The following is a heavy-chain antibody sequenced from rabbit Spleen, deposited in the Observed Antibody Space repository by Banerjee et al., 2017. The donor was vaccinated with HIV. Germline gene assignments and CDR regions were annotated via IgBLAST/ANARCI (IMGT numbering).Heavy chain of an antibody. CDR3: VRDQAGDGDYGPYYLKL. D-gene: IGHD2-1*01. CDR2: INIVTGKS. V-gene: IGHV1S45*01. CDR1: GVSLNDKDV. J-gene: IGHJ4*01. Sequence: EQLEESGGGLVKPEGSLTLTCKASGVSLNDKDVMCWVRQAPGKGLEWIACINIVTGKSVDASWAKGRFTMSRTSSTTVTLQMSSLTAADTATYFCVRDQAGDGDYGPYYLKLWGPGTLVTVS.